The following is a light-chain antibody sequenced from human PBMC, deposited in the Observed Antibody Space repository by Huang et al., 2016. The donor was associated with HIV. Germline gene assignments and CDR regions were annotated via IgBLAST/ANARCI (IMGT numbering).Light chain of an antibody. V-gene: IGKV3-15*01. CDR1: QRVGSN. CDR2: VAS. Sequence: EIVMTQSPATLSVSPGERATLSCRASQRVGSNLAWYQQKRGQAPRLGIYVASTRATGIPARFSGSGSGTEFSLTINSLQSEDFAVYYCQQYEDWPPYTFGQGTNLEMK. CDR3: QQYEDWPPYT. J-gene: IGKJ2*01.